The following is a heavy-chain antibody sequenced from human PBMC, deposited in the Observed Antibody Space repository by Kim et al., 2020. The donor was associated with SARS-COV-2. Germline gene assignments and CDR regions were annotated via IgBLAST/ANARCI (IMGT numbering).Heavy chain of an antibody. V-gene: IGHV3-20*04. CDR3: ARDQEQYCSGGSCLGFDY. J-gene: IGHJ4*02. CDR2: INWNGGST. D-gene: IGHD2-15*01. CDR1: GFTFDDYG. Sequence: GGSLRLSCAASGFTFDDYGMSWVRQAPGKGLEWVSGINWNGGSTGYADSVKGRFTISRDNAKNSLYLQMNSLRAEDTALYYCARDQEQYCSGGSCLGFDYWGQGTLVTVSS.